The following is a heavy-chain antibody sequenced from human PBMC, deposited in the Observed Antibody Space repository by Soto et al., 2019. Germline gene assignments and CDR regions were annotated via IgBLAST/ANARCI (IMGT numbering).Heavy chain of an antibody. CDR1: GFSLSTSGVG. Sequence: QGTLKESGPTLVKPTQTLTLTCSFSGFSLSTSGVGVGWIRQPPGKALEWLVHIYWSGDEHYRPSLKSRLSITKDTSKIQVVQTMTNMDPVDTGTYYYARMIAARTVIDFDIWSQGTMVTVS. CDR2: IYWSGDE. D-gene: IGHD6-6*01. J-gene: IGHJ3*02. V-gene: IGHV2-5*04. CDR3: ARMIAARTVIDFDI.